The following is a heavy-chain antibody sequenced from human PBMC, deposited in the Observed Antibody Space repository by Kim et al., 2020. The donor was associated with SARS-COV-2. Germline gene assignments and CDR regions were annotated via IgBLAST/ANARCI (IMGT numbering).Heavy chain of an antibody. Sequence: GGSLRLSCAASGFTFSSYGMHWVRQAPGKGLEWVAVISYDGSNKYYADSVKGRFTISRDNSKNTLYLQMNSLRAEDTAVYYCAKDIVYCSGGSCYPHYY. CDR2: ISYDGSNK. CDR3: AKDIVYCSGGSCYPHYY. V-gene: IGHV3-30*18. CDR1: GFTFSSYG. J-gene: IGHJ6*01. D-gene: IGHD2-15*01.